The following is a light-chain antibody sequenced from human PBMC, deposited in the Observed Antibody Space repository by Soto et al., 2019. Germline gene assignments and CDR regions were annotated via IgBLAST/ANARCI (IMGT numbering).Light chain of an antibody. CDR3: AALDDSLNGVV. J-gene: IGLJ2*01. CDR2: SNN. Sequence: QSVLTQPPSAPGTPGQRVTISCSGSSSNIGSNTVNWYQQLSGTAPQLLIYSNNQRPSGVPDRFSGSKSGTSASLAISGLQSEDEADYYCAALDDSLNGVVFGGGTKLTVL. CDR1: SSNIGSNT. V-gene: IGLV1-44*01.